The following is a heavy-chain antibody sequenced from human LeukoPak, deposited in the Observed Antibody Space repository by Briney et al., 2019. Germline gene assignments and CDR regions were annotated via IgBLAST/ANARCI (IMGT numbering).Heavy chain of an antibody. D-gene: IGHD6-19*01. V-gene: IGHV3-23*01. CDR1: GFTFSNYA. CDR3: AKGLPPSGWLPFDY. J-gene: IGHJ4*02. CDR2: ISGSGYPT. Sequence: GGSLRLSCAASGFTFSNYAMTWVRQAPGKGLEWVSGISGSGYPTYYADSVKGRFTISRDNSRNMVDLEMSSLRDEDTAVYYCAKGLPPSGWLPFDYWGQGILVTVSS.